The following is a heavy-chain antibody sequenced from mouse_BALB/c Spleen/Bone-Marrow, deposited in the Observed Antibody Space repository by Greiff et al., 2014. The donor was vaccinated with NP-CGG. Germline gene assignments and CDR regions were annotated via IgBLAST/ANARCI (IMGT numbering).Heavy chain of an antibody. Sequence: QVQLQQSGAELVRPGASVKLSCKASGYSFTIYWMNWVKQRPGQGLEWIGMIHPSDIETRLNQKFKDKATLTADKSSNTAYMQLSSPTSEDSAVYYCARGEITAFAYWGQGTLVTVSA. CDR1: GYSFTIYW. CDR2: IHPSDIET. J-gene: IGHJ3*01. CDR3: ARGEITAFAY. V-gene: IGHV1-61*01. D-gene: IGHD2-4*01.